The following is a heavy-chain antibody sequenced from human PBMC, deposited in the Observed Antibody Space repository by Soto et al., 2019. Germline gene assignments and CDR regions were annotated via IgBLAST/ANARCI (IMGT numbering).Heavy chain of an antibody. Sequence: PGGSLRLXCAASGFTFSSYAMSWVRQAPGKGLEWVSAISGSGGSTYYADSVKGRFTISRDNSKNTLYLQMNRLRAEDTAVYYCAKGPGDDFWSGANCFNFDYWGLGTLVTVSS. D-gene: IGHD3-3*01. CDR3: AKGPGDDFWSGANCFNFDY. V-gene: IGHV3-23*01. CDR1: GFTFSSYA. J-gene: IGHJ4*02. CDR2: ISGSGGST.